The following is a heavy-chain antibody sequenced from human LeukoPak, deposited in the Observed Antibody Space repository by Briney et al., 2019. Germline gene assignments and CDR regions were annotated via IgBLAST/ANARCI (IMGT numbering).Heavy chain of an antibody. CDR2: IYHSGST. Sequence: PSETLSLTCTVSGGSISSYYWSWIRQPPGKGLEWSGYIYHSGSTNYNPSLKSRVTISVDTSKNQFSLKLSSVTAADTAVYYCARLTIFGYGMDVWGQGTTVTVSS. V-gene: IGHV4-59*01. CDR3: ARLTIFGYGMDV. CDR1: GGSISSYY. D-gene: IGHD3-3*01. J-gene: IGHJ6*02.